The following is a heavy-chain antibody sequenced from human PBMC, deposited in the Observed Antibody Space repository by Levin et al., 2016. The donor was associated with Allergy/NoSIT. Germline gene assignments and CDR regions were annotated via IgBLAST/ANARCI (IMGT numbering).Heavy chain of an antibody. CDR2: INPSGGST. V-gene: IGHV1-46*01. Sequence: WVRQAPGQGLEWMGIINPSGGSTSYAQKFQGRVTMTRDTSTSTVYMELSSLRSEDTAVYYCARDRLGSGLLFLGFDYWGQGTLVTVSS. J-gene: IGHJ4*02. CDR3: ARDRLGSGLLFLGFDY. D-gene: IGHD2-21*02.